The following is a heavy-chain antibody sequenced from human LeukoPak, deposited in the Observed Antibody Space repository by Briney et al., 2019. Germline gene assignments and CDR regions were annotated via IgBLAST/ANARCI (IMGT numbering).Heavy chain of an antibody. J-gene: IGHJ4*02. V-gene: IGHV3-66*02. CDR3: ARDLRLTTIFGVVSN. CDR2: IYSGGST. Sequence: GGSLRLSCAASGFTVSSNYMSWVRQAPGKGLEWVSVIYSGGSTYYADSVKGRFTISRDNSMNTLYLQMNSLRAEDTAVYYCARDLRLTTIFGVVSNWGQETLVTVSS. CDR1: GFTVSSNY. D-gene: IGHD3-3*01.